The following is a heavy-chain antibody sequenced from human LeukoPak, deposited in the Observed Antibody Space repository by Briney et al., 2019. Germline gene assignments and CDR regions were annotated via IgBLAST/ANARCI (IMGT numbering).Heavy chain of an antibody. V-gene: IGHV3-33*06. CDR1: GFTFGDYA. CDR2: IWYDGSNE. CDR3: AKDRSSGNYYFDY. J-gene: IGHJ4*02. Sequence: GGSLRLSCTASGFTFGDYAMSWVRQAPGKGLEWVGVIWYDGSNEFYADSVKGRFTISRDNSKNTLYLQMNSLRAEDTAVYYCAKDRSSGNYYFDYWGQGSLVTVSS. D-gene: IGHD1-7*01.